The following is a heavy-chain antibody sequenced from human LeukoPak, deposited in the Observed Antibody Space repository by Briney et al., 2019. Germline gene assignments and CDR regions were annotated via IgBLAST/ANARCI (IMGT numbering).Heavy chain of an antibody. Sequence: GASVKVSCKASGYTFTGYYMHWVRQATGQGLEWMGWINPNSGGTNYAQKFQGRVTMTRDTSISTAYMELSRLRSDDTAVYYCARAAPMGGSSSLSYWGQGTLVTVSS. J-gene: IGHJ4*02. CDR3: ARAAPMGGSSSLSY. CDR2: INPNSGGT. D-gene: IGHD3-10*01. CDR1: GYTFTGYY. V-gene: IGHV1-2*02.